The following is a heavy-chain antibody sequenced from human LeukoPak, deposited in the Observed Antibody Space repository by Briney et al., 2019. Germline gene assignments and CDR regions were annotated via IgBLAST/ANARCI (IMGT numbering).Heavy chain of an antibody. V-gene: IGHV3-30*02. Sequence: PGGSLRLSCAASGFTFSSYGMHWVRQAPGKGLEWVAFIRYDGSNKYYADSVKGRFTISRDNSKNTLYLQMNSLRAEDTAVYYCAKDRLVLLGERGCWFDYWGQGTLVTVSS. CDR3: AKDRLVLLGERGCWFDY. D-gene: IGHD4/OR15-4a*01. J-gene: IGHJ4*02. CDR1: GFTFSSYG. CDR2: IRYDGSNK.